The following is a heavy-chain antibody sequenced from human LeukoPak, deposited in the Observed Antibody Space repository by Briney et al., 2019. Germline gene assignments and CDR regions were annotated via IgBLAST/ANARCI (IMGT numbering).Heavy chain of an antibody. D-gene: IGHD3-22*01. CDR3: AHLDSSGYYPNFDY. J-gene: IGHJ4*02. CDR2: IYWNDDK. CDR1: GFSLSTSGVG. Sequence: SGPTLVKPTQTLTLTCTFSGFSLSTSGVGVGWIRQPPGKALEWLALIYWNDDKRYSPSLKSRLTITKDTFKNQVVLTMTNMDPVDTATYYCAHLDSSGYYPNFDYWGQGTLVTVSS. V-gene: IGHV2-5*01.